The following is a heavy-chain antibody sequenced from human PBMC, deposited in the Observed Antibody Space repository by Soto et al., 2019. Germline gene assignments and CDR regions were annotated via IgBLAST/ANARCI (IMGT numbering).Heavy chain of an antibody. D-gene: IGHD3-3*01. J-gene: IGHJ6*02. CDR3: ARGRYDFWSGYSNYGNYYYYGMDV. CDR1: GGTFSSYA. Sequence: SVKVSCKASGGTFSSYAISWVRQAPGQGLEWMGGIIPIFGTANYAQKFQGRVTITADESTSTAYMELSSLRSEDTAVYYCARGRYDFWSGYSNYGNYYYYGMDVWGQGTTVTVSS. V-gene: IGHV1-69*13. CDR2: IIPIFGTA.